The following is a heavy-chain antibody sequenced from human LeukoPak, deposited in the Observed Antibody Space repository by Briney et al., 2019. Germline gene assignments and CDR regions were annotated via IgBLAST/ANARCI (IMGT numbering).Heavy chain of an antibody. Sequence: PGGSLRLSCAASGFTFSSYWMSWVRQAPGTGREWVANIKQDGSEKYYVDSVKGRFTISRDNAKNSLYLQMNSLRAEDTAVYYCARGPSSIAARPDWFDPWGQGTLVTVSS. CDR1: GFTFSSYW. V-gene: IGHV3-7*01. J-gene: IGHJ5*02. D-gene: IGHD6-6*01. CDR2: IKQDGSEK. CDR3: ARGPSSIAARPDWFDP.